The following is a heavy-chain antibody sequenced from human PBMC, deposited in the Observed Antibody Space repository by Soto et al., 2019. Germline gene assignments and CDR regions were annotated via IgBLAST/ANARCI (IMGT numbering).Heavy chain of an antibody. CDR1: GFTFSSYA. CDR2: ISTNGGST. Sequence: GGSLRLSCSASGFTFSSYAMHWVRQAPGKGLEYFSSISTNGGSTYYADYVKGRFTISRDNSKNTLYLHMSSLRAEDTAVYYCVNSISDILTAFDIWGQGTMVTVSS. J-gene: IGHJ3*02. D-gene: IGHD3-9*01. CDR3: VNSISDILTAFDI. V-gene: IGHV3-64D*08.